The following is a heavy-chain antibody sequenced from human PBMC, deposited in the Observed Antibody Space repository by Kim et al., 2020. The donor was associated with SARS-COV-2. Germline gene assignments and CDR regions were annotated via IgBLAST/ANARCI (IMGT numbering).Heavy chain of an antibody. CDR3: ARQIFGVAYWYFDL. CDR2: IIPILGIA. J-gene: IGHJ2*01. D-gene: IGHD3-3*01. CDR1: GGTFSSYA. Sequence: SVKVSCKASGGTFSSYAISWVRQAPGQGPEWMGRIIPILGIANYAQKFQGRVTITADKSTSTAYMELSSLRSEDTAVYYCARQIFGVAYWYFDLWGRGT. V-gene: IGHV1-69*04.